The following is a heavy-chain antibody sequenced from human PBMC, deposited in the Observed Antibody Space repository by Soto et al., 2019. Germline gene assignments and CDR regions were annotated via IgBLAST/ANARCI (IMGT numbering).Heavy chain of an antibody. V-gene: IGHV3-74*01. J-gene: IGHJ4*02. CDR2: MYSDGSII. CDR3: ATAEVDY. CDR1: GFTFSSYA. Sequence: GSLRLSCAASGFTFSSYAMSWVRQAPGKGLEWVSRMYSDGSIINYADSVKGRFTVSRDNAKNTLYLQMNSLRVEDTAVYYCATAEVDYWGPGTPVTVSS.